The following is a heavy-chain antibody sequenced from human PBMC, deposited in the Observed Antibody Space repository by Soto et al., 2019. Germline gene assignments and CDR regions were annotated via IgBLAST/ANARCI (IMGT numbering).Heavy chain of an antibody. CDR1: GDSISTDY. CDR2: IYYGGST. J-gene: IGHJ4*02. V-gene: IGHV4-59*08. Sequence: SETLSLTCTVSGDSISTDYWSWIRQSPGKGLEWIGFIYYGGSTNYNPSLKSRVTISVDTPKNQFSLKLSSVTAADTAVYYCAKNWNWGSLVHWGQGTMVTVSS. D-gene: IGHD7-27*01. CDR3: AKNWNWGSLVH.